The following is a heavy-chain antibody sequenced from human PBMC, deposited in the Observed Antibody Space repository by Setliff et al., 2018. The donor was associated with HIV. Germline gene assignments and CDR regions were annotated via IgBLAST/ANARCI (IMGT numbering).Heavy chain of an antibody. D-gene: IGHD2-2*01. CDR3: ASAYCSSTGCYVRWGNGMDV. CDR1: GGTLTNYV. V-gene: IGHV1-69*13. J-gene: IGHJ6*02. CDR2: IIPMYNIP. Sequence: GASVKVSCKTSGGTLTNYVITWVRQAPGQGLEWMGMIIPMYNIPTYTQKFQGRVTFTADESTSTAYMELSSLSSEDTAVYYCASAYCSSTGCYVRWGNGMDVWGQGTTVTVSS.